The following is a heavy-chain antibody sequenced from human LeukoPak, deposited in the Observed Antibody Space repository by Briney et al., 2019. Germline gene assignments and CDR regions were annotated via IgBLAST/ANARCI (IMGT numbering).Heavy chain of an antibody. J-gene: IGHJ4*02. CDR2: INSDESST. Sequence: PGGSLRLSCAASGFTFSSYWMHWVRQAPGKGLVWVSRINSDESSTTYADSAKGRFTISRDNAKNTLYLQMNSLRAEDTAVYYCARIGDSSWFNYRGQGTLVTVSS. CDR1: GFTFSSYW. V-gene: IGHV3-74*01. CDR3: ARIGDSSWFNY. D-gene: IGHD6-13*01.